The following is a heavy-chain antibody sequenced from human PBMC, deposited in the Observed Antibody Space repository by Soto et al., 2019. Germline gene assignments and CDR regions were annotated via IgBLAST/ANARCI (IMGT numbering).Heavy chain of an antibody. J-gene: IGHJ4*02. CDR3: AKHLKHIVVVTAIPDDY. CDR1: GFTFSSYA. CDR2: ISGSGGST. Sequence: EVQLLESGGGLVQPGGSLRLSCAASGFTFSSYAMSWVRQAPGKGLEWVSAISGSGGSTYYADSVKGRFTISRDNSKNTLYLQMNSLRAEDTAVYYCAKHLKHIVVVTAIPDDYWGQGTLVTVSS. D-gene: IGHD2-21*02. V-gene: IGHV3-23*01.